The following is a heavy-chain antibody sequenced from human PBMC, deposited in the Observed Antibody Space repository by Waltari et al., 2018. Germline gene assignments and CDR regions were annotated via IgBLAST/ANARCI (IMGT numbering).Heavy chain of an antibody. CDR2: INHSGST. V-gene: IGHV4-34*01. D-gene: IGHD2-2*02. J-gene: IGHJ2*01. CDR1: GGSFSGYY. CDR3: ARNLCAPYLFDL. Sequence: QVQLQQWGAGLLKPSETLSLTCAVYGGSFSGYYWSWIRQPPGQGLEWIGEINHSGSTNINPSLNSRVTISVYTSKNQFSLKLSSVTAADTAVYYWARNLCAPYLFDLWCRGTLVTVSS.